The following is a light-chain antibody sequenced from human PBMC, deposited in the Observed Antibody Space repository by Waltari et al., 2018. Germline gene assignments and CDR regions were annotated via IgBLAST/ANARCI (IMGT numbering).Light chain of an antibody. V-gene: IGKV1-27*01. CDR1: QAIRDDY. Sequence: DFQMTQSPSSLSASVGDTVTITCRARQAIRDDYLAWYQQKPGKSPELLIYLASTLQFGVPSRFRGSGSGKDFTLTITSLQPEDVATYYCQRYNSAPWTFGQGTKV. CDR2: LAS. J-gene: IGKJ1*01. CDR3: QRYNSAPWT.